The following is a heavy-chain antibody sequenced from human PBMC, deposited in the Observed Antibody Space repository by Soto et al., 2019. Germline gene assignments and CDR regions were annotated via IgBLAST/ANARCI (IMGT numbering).Heavy chain of an antibody. V-gene: IGHV1-2*02. CDR3: ARGAPWMYGPADY. D-gene: IGHD2-2*03. J-gene: IGHJ4*02. CDR2: INPNSGDT. CDR1: GYTFTGYY. Sequence: QVQLVQSGAEVKKPEASVKVSCKASGYTFTGYYMHWVRQAPGQGLEWMGWINPNSGDTNSAQKFQGRVTMTRDTSISTAYMELSRLRSDDTAVYYCARGAPWMYGPADYWGQGTLVTVSS.